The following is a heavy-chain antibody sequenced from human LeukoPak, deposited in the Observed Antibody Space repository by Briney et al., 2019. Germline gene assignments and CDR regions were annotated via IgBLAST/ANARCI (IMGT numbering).Heavy chain of an antibody. CDR3: AKIILWFGELRYFDY. V-gene: IGHV3-23*01. D-gene: IGHD3-10*01. CDR1: GFTFSNYA. J-gene: IGHJ4*02. CDR2: ISGSGGST. Sequence: PGGSLRLSCAASGFTFSNYALHWVRQAPGKGLEWVSAISGSGGSTYYADSVKGRFTISRDNSKNTLYLQMNSLRAEDTAVYYCAKIILWFGELRYFDYWGQGTLVTVSS.